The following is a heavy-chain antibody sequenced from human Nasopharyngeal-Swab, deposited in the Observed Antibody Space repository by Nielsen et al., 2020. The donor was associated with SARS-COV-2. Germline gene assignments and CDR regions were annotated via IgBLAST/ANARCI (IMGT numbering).Heavy chain of an antibody. CDR1: GDSIAYNTFY. V-gene: IGHV4-39*01. CDR3: VRSSSWYYFDY. J-gene: IGHJ4*02. D-gene: IGHD6-13*01. CDR2: IYYNGNT. Sequence: SETLSPTCTVSGDSIAYNTFYWGWIRQPPGKGLEWIGNIYYNGNTYQKPSLKSRLTLSVDKSKNQFSLQLSSVTAADTAVYFCVRSSSWYYFDYWAQGTQVTVSS.